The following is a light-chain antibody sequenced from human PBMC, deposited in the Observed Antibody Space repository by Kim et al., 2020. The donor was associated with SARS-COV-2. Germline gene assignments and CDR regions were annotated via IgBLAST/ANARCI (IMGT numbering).Light chain of an antibody. CDR1: QGLSDH. CDR2: DAS. V-gene: IGKV1-33*01. Sequence: ACGGGRGSIAGQASQGLSDHVNWYQQKPGEAPNLLICDASNLGTGVPSRFSGSKSGTDFTLTITSLQPEDIATYYCQQYDTLPYSIGQGTKLEI. J-gene: IGKJ2*03. CDR3: QQYDTLPYS.